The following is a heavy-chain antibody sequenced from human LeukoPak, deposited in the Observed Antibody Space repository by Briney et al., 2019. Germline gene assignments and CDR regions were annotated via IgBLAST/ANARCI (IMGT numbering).Heavy chain of an antibody. CDR3: AKSRIYGPGTYLDY. J-gene: IGHJ4*01. V-gene: IGHV3-43*02. CDR2: ITGDGGST. CDR1: GFTFDDYV. D-gene: IGHD3-10*01. Sequence: GGSLRLSCAASGFTFDDYVMHWVRQAPGKGLECVSLITGDGGSTYYAGSVKGRFTISRDNSKSSLYLQMNSLRTVDTALYYCAKSRIYGPGTYLDYWGHGTLVTVSS.